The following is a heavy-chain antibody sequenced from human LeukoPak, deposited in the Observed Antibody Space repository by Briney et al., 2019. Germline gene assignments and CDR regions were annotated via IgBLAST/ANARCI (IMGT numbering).Heavy chain of an antibody. D-gene: IGHD2-15*01. J-gene: IGHJ4*02. CDR1: GYTFTGYY. CDR3: ARGPVVVAGYFDY. Sequence: ASVKVSCKASGYTFTGYYMHWVRQAPGQGVEWMGRINPNSGGTNYAQKFQGRVTITRDTSISTAYMELSRLRSDDTAVYYCARGPVVVAGYFDYWGQGTLVTVSS. V-gene: IGHV1-2*06. CDR2: INPNSGGT.